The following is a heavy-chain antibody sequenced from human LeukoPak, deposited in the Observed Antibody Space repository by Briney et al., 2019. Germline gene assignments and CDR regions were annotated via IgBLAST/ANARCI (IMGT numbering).Heavy chain of an antibody. Sequence: PSETLSLTCAVYGGSLSGYYWSWIRQPPGKGLEWIGEINHSGNTNYNPSLKSRVTMSVDTSKNHFYPKLSSVTAADTAVYYCARQGSGTSYYYYTFPYWGQGTLVTVSS. V-gene: IGHV4-34*01. CDR3: ARQGSGTSYYYYTFPY. CDR1: GGSLSGYY. CDR2: INHSGNT. D-gene: IGHD1-26*01. J-gene: IGHJ4*02.